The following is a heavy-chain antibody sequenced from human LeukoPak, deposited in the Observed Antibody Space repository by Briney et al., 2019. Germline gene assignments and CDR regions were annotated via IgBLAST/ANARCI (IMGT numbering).Heavy chain of an antibody. D-gene: IGHD3-10*01. CDR2: ISGSSGST. CDR3: ATYRAPTGIYYAFDF. J-gene: IGHJ3*01. CDR1: GFTFSSYA. Sequence: PGGSLRLSCAASGFTFSSYAMSWVRQAPGKGLEWVSAISGSSGSTYYADSVKGRFTISRDNSKNTLYLQMNSLRAEDTAVYYCATYRAPTGIYYAFDFWGQGTMVTVSS. V-gene: IGHV3-23*01.